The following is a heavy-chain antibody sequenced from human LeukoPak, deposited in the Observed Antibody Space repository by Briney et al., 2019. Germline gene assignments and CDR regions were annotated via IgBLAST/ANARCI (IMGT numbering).Heavy chain of an antibody. J-gene: IGHJ6*02. Sequence: PSETLSLTCTVSGGSISSGGYYWSWIRQPPGKGLEWIGYIYYSGSTNYNPSLKSRVTISVDTSKNQFSLKLSSVTAADTAVYYCARDEIAAAGTGYYYYGMDVWGQGTTVTVSS. V-gene: IGHV4-61*08. CDR2: IYYSGST. CDR3: ARDEIAAAGTGYYYYGMDV. CDR1: GGSISSGGYY. D-gene: IGHD6-13*01.